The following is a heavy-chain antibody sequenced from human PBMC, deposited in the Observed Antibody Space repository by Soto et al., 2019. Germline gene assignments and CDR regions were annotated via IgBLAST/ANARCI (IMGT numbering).Heavy chain of an antibody. J-gene: IGHJ4*02. V-gene: IGHV3-33*01. D-gene: IGHD4-4*01. CDR2: IWYDGSNK. CDR1: GFTFSSYG. Sequence: GGSLRLSCAASGFTFSSYGMHWVRQAPGKGLEWVAVIWYDGSNKYYADSVKGRFTISRDNSKNTLYLQMNSLRAEDTAVYYCAREMMTTSDDHPNFDYWGQGTLVTVSS. CDR3: AREMMTTSDDHPNFDY.